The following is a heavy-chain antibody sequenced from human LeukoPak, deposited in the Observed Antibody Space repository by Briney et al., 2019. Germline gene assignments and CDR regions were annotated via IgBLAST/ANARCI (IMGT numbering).Heavy chain of an antibody. CDR3: ARALRLWGGNSGIAFDI. Sequence: PSETLSLTCTVSGGSISSYYWSWIQQPPGKGLEWIGYIYNSGSTNYNHSLKSRVTISEDMSNNQFSLKLSSVTAADTAVYYCARALRLWGGNSGIAFDIWGQGTMVTASS. J-gene: IGHJ3*02. V-gene: IGHV4-59*01. CDR2: IYNSGST. D-gene: IGHD4-23*01. CDR1: GGSISSYY.